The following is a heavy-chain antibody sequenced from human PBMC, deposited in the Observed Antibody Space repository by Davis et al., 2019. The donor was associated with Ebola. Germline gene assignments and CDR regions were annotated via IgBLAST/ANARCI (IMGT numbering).Heavy chain of an antibody. CDR1: GYTFTSYG. V-gene: IGHV1-2*06. J-gene: IGHJ4*02. Sequence: AASVKVSCKASGYTFTSYGITWVRQAPGQGLEWVGRVHPISGVTNYAQKFQGRVTMTRDTSAGTAYMEMSSLTSEDTAVYYCARTFVGGWLFDYWGQGTLVTVSS. D-gene: IGHD1-26*01. CDR3: ARTFVGGWLFDY. CDR2: VHPISGVT.